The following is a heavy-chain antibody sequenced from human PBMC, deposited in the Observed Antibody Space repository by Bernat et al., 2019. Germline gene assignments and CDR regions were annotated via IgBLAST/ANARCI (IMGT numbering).Heavy chain of an antibody. J-gene: IGHJ4*02. D-gene: IGHD6-6*01. V-gene: IGHV3-11*05. CDR1: GFTFSGYY. Sequence: QVQLVESGGGLVKSGGSLRLSCSASGFTFSGYYMSWIRQAPGKGLAGVSYISSSRSYTNYADSVKGRFTISRDNAQNSLDLQMNSLRAEDMAVYYCARGRAARPVLRPYYFYSWCQGTLVSVSS. CDR2: ISSSRSYT. CDR3: ARGRAARPVLRPYYFYS.